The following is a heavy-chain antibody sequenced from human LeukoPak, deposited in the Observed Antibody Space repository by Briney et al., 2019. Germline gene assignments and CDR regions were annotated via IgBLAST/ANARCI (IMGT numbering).Heavy chain of an antibody. J-gene: IGHJ4*02. CDR2: IRSDGSDT. CDR3: AKEGGYDSFDY. CDR1: GFTFSDTW. D-gene: IGHD5-12*01. Sequence: GGSLRLSCAASGFTFSDTWMHWVRQAPGEGLVWVSRIRSDGSDTRYAESVKGRFTISRDNAKNTLYLQMNSLRAEDTAVYYCAKEGGYDSFDYWGQGTLVTVSS. V-gene: IGHV3-74*01.